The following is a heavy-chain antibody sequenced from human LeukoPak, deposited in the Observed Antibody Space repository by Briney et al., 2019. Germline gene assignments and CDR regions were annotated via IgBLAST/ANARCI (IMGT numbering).Heavy chain of an antibody. D-gene: IGHD3-22*01. J-gene: IGHJ6*02. CDR3: AKDQHYDSNSWDL. Sequence: GRSLRLSCTASGFSFKPFGMQWVRQAPGKGLEWVAIISYDGSNEACADSVKGRFIISRDNSKNVFYVQMNDLRPEDTAVYYCAKDQHYDSNSWDLWRPGTTVTVSS. CDR1: GFSFKPFG. V-gene: IGHV3-30*18. CDR2: ISYDGSNE.